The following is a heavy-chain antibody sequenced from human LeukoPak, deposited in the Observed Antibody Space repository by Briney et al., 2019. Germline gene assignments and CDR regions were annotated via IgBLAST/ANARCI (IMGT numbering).Heavy chain of an antibody. CDR2: LNIKNGDT. D-gene: IGHD3-10*01. J-gene: IGHJ4*02. CDR3: ALGWLSDFHY. CDR1: GYTFTAYY. V-gene: IGHV1-2*02. Sequence: GASVTVSCKTSGYTFTAYYIHWVRQAPGQGLQWMGWLNIKNGDTTYAQKFQGRVTMTRDTSISTAYMELSSLKSDDTAIYYCALGWLSDFHYWGQGCLVTVSS.